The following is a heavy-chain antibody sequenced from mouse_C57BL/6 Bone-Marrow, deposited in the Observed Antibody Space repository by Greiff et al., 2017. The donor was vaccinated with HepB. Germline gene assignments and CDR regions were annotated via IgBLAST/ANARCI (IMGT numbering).Heavy chain of an antibody. Sequence: VQLKESGGGLVKPGGSLKLSCAASGFTFSSYAMSWVRQTPEKRLEWVATISDGGSYTYYPDNVKGRFTISRDNAKNNLYLQMSHLKSEDTAMYYCARKLGGDYWGQGTTLTVSS. CDR1: GFTFSSYA. CDR2: ISDGGSYT. CDR3: ARKLGGDY. D-gene: IGHD4-1*01. J-gene: IGHJ2*01. V-gene: IGHV5-4*01.